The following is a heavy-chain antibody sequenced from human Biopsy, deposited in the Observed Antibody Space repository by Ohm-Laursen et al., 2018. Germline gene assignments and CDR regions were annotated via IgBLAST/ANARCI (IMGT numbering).Heavy chain of an antibody. Sequence: GTLSLICTVSGGSVSGYYWSWIRQPPGKGLEWIGYIYYNGSTNYNPSLKSRVTISVDTSKNQFSLKLNPVTAADTAVYSCARHSPAPNWTFDYWGQGTQVTVSS. D-gene: IGHD3/OR15-3a*01. V-gene: IGHV4-59*08. CDR2: IYYNGST. CDR3: ARHSPAPNWTFDY. J-gene: IGHJ4*02. CDR1: GGSVSGYY.